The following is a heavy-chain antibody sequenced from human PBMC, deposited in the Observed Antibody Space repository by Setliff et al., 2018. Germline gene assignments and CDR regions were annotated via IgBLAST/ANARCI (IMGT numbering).Heavy chain of an antibody. D-gene: IGHD2-2*01. J-gene: IGHJ4*02. V-gene: IGHV3-21*01. Sequence: GGSLRLSCAASGFSFTTYTMNWIRQAPGQGLEWVSSIDTSSTWIYYADSVKGRLTISRDNAENSLYLQMNSLRAEDTAVYYCARSETCHSTHCSPYDYWGQGTPVTVSS. CDR3: ARSETCHSTHCSPYDY. CDR1: GFSFTTYT. CDR2: IDTSSTWI.